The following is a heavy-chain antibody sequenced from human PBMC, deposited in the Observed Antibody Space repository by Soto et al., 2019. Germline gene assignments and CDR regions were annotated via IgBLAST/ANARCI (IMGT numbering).Heavy chain of an antibody. CDR2: IYSGGST. CDR3: AGYSHKGD. V-gene: IGHV3-66*01. D-gene: IGHD1-26*01. J-gene: IGHJ4*02. CDR1: GFTVSNNY. Sequence: LVESGGGLVQPGGSLRLSCAASGFTVSNNYMSWVRQAPGQGLEWVSLIYSGGSTHYADSVKGRCTISRDNSKNTLYLQMSSLRVEDTAVYYCAGYSHKGDWGQGTLVTVSS.